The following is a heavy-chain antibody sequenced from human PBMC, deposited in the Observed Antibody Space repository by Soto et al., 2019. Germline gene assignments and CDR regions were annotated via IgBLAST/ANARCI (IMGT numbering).Heavy chain of an antibody. D-gene: IGHD3-9*01. J-gene: IGHJ4*02. CDR1: GGTFSSYT. V-gene: IGHV1-69*04. CDR3: ARDREEYYDILAPRYYFDY. CDR2: IIPILGIA. Sequence: KVSCKASGGTFSSYTISWVRQAPGQGLEWMGRIIPILGIANYAQKFQGRVTITADKSTSTAYMELSSLRSEDTAVYYCARDREEYYDILAPRYYFDYWGQGTLVTVSS.